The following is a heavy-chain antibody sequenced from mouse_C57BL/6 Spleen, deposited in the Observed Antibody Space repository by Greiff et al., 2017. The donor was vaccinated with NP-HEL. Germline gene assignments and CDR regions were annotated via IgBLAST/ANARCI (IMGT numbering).Heavy chain of an antibody. Sequence: EVKLMESGEGLVKPGGSLKLSCAASGFTFSSYAMSWVRQTPEKRLEWVAYISSGGDYIYYADTVKGRFTISRDNARNTLYLQMSSLKSEDTAMYYCTRDGVYYYGSSSWFAYWGQGTLVTVSA. D-gene: IGHD1-1*01. CDR1: GFTFSSYA. CDR2: ISSGGDYI. CDR3: TRDGVYYYGSSSWFAY. J-gene: IGHJ3*01. V-gene: IGHV5-9-1*02.